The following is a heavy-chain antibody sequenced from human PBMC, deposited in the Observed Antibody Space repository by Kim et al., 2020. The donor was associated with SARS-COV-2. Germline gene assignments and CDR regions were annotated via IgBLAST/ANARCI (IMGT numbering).Heavy chain of an antibody. CDR3: ARDTVTTWDYYYGMDV. Sequence: DSVKGRFTSSREHAKNSLYLQMNSLRAEDTAVYYCARDTVTTWDYYYGMDVWGQGTTVTVSS. J-gene: IGHJ6*02. V-gene: IGHV3-11*04. D-gene: IGHD4-4*01.